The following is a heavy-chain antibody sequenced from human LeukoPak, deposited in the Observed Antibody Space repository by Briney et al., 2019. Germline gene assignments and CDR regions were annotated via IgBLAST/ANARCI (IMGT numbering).Heavy chain of an antibody. CDR2: IYHSGST. CDR3: AREYDSSGYYPSDAFDI. CDR1: GYSISSGYY. D-gene: IGHD3-22*01. J-gene: IGHJ3*02. V-gene: IGHV4-38-2*02. Sequence: SETLSLTCAVSGYSISSGYYWGWIRQPPGKGLEWIGSIYHSGSTYYNPSLKSRVTISVDTSKNQFSLKLSSVTAADTAVYYCAREYDSSGYYPSDAFDIWGHGTMVTVSS.